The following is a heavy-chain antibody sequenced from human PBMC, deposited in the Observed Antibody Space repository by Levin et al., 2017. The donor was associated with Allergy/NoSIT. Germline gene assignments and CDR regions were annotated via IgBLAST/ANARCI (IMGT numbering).Heavy chain of an antibody. D-gene: IGHD2-15*01. CDR2: MNPKFGNT. Sequence: KRGESLKISCKAFGYTFTSYDINWVRQATGQGLEWMGWMNPKFGNTVYAQKFQGRVTMTRNTSISTAYMELSSLTSEDTAVYYCARGFCSGAGCDPGGNTYYYYGMDVWGHGTTVTVSS. V-gene: IGHV1-8*01. J-gene: IGHJ6*02. CDR3: ARGFCSGAGCDPGGNTYYYYGMDV. CDR1: GYTFTSYD.